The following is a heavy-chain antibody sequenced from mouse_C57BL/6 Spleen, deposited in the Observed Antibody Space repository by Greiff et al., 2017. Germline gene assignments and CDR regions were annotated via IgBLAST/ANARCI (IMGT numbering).Heavy chain of an antibody. J-gene: IGHJ2*01. CDR2: INPNNGGT. D-gene: IGHD2-4*01. V-gene: IGHV1-26*01. CDR3: ARGRDDYDDY. Sequence: VQLQQSGPELVKPGASVKISCKASGYTFTDYYMNWVKQSHGKSLEWIGDINPNNGGTSYNQKLKGKATLTVDKSSSTAYMELRSLTSEDSAVYYCARGRDDYDDYWGQGTTLTVSS. CDR1: GYTFTDYY.